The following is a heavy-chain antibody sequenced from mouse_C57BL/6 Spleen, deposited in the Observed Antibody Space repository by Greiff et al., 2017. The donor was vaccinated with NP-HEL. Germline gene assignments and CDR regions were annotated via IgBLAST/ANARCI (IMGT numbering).Heavy chain of an antibody. D-gene: IGHD2-1*01. CDR3: AREGIYYGNYSAWFAY. J-gene: IGHJ3*01. CDR2: INPGSGGT. CDR1: GYAFTNYL. V-gene: IGHV1-54*01. Sequence: VQLQQSGAELVRPGTSVKVSCKASGYAFTNYLIEWVKQRPGQGLEWIGVINPGSGGTNYNEKFKGKVTLTADKSSNTAYMQLSSLTSEDSAVYFRAREGIYYGNYSAWFAYWGQGTLVTVSA.